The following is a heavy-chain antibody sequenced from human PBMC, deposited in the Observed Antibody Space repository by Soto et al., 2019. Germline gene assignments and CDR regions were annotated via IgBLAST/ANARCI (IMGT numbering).Heavy chain of an antibody. CDR1: GFAFNTYS. CDR3: AKVSPMGYFFDF. CDR2: ISYDGSNK. Sequence: VPLVQSGGGVVQPGRSLRLSCAASGFAFNTYSMHWVRQAPGRGLEWVAVISYDGSNKFYADSVKGRFTISRDNSKNTLYLEMNSLRGEDTAVYYCAKVSPMGYFFDFWGQGTLVTVSS. J-gene: IGHJ4*02. V-gene: IGHV3-30-3*01.